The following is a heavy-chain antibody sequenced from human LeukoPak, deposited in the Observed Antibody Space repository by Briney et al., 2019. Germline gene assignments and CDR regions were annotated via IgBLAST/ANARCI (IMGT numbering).Heavy chain of an antibody. J-gene: IGHJ3*02. CDR3: ARISSRGLGFDI. CDR2: IYYSGST. V-gene: IGHV4-31*03. CDR1: GGSIFSGGYY. Sequence: SETLSLTCTVSGGSIFSGGYYWSWIRQRPGNGLEWIGYIYYSGSTYYNPSLKSRVTISMDTSKNQLSLKLSSVTAADTAVYYCARISSRGLGFDIWGQGSMVTVSS. D-gene: IGHD3/OR15-3a*01.